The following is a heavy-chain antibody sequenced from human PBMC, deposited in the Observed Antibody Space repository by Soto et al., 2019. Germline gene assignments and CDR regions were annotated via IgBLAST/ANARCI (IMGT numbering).Heavy chain of an antibody. CDR1: GVSISNSSYY. V-gene: IGHV4-39*07. J-gene: IGHJ6*02. CDR2: IYYSGIT. CDR3: ARDRYYGSGSSHYGMDV. Sequence: SETLSLTCTVSGVSISNSSYYWGWIRRPPGKGLEWIGTIYYSGITYYNPSLKSRVTISVDKSKNQFSLKLSSVTAADTAVYYCARDRYYGSGSSHYGMDVWGQGTTVTV. D-gene: IGHD3-10*01.